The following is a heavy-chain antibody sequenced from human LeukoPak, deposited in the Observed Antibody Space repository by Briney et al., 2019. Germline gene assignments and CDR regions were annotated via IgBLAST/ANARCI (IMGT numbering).Heavy chain of an antibody. V-gene: IGHV4-31*03. D-gene: IGHD3-22*01. CDR1: GGSISSGGYY. CDR3: ATHDSSGPEYFQR. CDR2: IYYSGST. Sequence: SETLSLTCTVSGGSISSGGYYWSWIRQHPGKGLEWIGYIYYSGSTYYNPSLKSRVTISVDTSKNQFSLKLSSVTAADTAVYYCATHDSSGPEYFQRWGQGTLVTVSS. J-gene: IGHJ1*01.